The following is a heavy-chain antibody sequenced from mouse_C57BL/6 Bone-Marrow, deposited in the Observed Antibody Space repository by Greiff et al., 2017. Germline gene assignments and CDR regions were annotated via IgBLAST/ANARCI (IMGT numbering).Heavy chain of an antibody. CDR2: IYPGGGYT. Sequence: QVHVKQSGAELVRPGTSVKMSCKASGYTFTNYWIGWAKQRPGHGLEWIGDIYPGGGYTNYNEKFKGKATLTADKSSSTAYMQCSSLTSEDSAIYYCAREGTGRFFDYWGRGTTLTVSA. D-gene: IGHD4-1*01. CDR1: GYTFTNYW. J-gene: IGHJ2*01. V-gene: IGHV1-63*01. CDR3: AREGTGRFFDY.